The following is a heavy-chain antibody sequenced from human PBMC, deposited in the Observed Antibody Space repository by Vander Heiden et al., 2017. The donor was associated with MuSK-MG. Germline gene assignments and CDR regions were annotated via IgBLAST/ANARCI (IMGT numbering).Heavy chain of an antibody. Sequence: QVQLQESGPGLVKPSETLSLPCTISGGSISTYYWSWVRQSPGKGLEWIGYIYHSGNTNYNPSLKSRVTISVDTSKNHFSLKLNSVTAADTAVYYCAREGGGDCSFDYWGQVTLITVSS. J-gene: IGHJ4*02. D-gene: IGHD2-21*01. CDR1: GGSISTYY. CDR2: IYHSGNT. V-gene: IGHV4-59*01. CDR3: AREGGGDCSFDY.